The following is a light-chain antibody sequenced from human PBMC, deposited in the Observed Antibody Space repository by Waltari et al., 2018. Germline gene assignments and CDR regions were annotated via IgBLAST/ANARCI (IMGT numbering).Light chain of an antibody. CDR3: QTGGHGTWV. CDR1: SGHSSNL. Sequence: QLVLTQSPSASASLGASVKLTCTLDSGHSSNLVAWPQQQPEKGPRYLMKINSDGSHTKGDEIPDRFSGSSSGAERYLIISSAQSEDEADYYCQTGGHGTWVFGGGTKLTVL. V-gene: IGLV4-69*01. CDR2: INSDGSH. J-gene: IGLJ3*02.